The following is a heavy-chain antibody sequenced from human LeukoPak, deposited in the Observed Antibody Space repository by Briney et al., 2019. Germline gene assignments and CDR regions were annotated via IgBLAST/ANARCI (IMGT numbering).Heavy chain of an antibody. CDR3: AKRRLNVYETSPWDPDL. J-gene: IGHJ5*02. V-gene: IGHV5-51*07. CDR1: GNSFTNNL. CDR2: IHPHDSDT. Sequence: GESLKISCNGSGNSFTNNLISWVHQMPGKGLELMGIIHPHDSDTQYSAPFQGQVTISADRSTSTACIHWSSLKASDTAIYYCAKRRLNVYETSPWDPDLWGQGTLVTVSS. D-gene: IGHD2-2*01.